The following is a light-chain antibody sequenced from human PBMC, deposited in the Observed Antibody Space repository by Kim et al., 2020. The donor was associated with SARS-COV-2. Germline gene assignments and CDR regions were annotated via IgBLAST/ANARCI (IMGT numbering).Light chain of an antibody. CDR2: DAS. V-gene: IGKV3-15*01. Sequence: EIVMTQSPATLSVSPGEGASPSCRASQSVRTHVAWYQQKPGQPPRLLILDASIRATGIPVRFSGSGSGTEFTLTISSLQSEDFAVYYCQQYDNWKAFGQGTKVDIK. CDR1: QSVRTH. J-gene: IGKJ1*01. CDR3: QQYDNWKA.